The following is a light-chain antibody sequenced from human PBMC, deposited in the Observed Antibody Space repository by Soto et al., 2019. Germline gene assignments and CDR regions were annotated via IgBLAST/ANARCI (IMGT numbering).Light chain of an antibody. CDR2: GAS. CDR1: QPINDYY. J-gene: IGKJ4*01. CDR3: QQYGSSPPLS. V-gene: IGKV3-20*01. Sequence: EIVLTQSPGTLSLSPGERATLSCRPSQPINDYYLAWYQQRPGQAPRLLIYGASRRATGIPDRFSGSGSGPDFTLTISRLEPEDFAVYYWQQYGSSPPLSFGGGTKVEIK.